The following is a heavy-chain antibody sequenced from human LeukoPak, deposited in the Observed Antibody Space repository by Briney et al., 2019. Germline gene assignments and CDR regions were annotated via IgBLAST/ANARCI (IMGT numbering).Heavy chain of an antibody. CDR1: GFTFSSYA. Sequence: GGSLRLSCAASGFTFSSYAMNWVRQAPGKGLEYVSAISSNGGSTYHANSVKGRFTISRDNSKNTLYLQMGSLRAEDMAVYYCAREGNYYASGTYYSYFDSWGQGTLVTVSS. D-gene: IGHD3-10*01. V-gene: IGHV3-64*01. J-gene: IGHJ4*02. CDR2: ISSNGGST. CDR3: AREGNYYASGTYYSYFDS.